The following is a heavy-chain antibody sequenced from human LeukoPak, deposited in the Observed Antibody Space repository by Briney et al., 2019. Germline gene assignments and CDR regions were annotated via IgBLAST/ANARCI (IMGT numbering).Heavy chain of an antibody. V-gene: IGHV3-53*01. CDR1: GFTVSSNY. D-gene: IGHD1-26*01. CDR3: ARFPSGSWPFGY. J-gene: IGHJ4*02. CDR2: IYSGGNT. Sequence: GGSLRLSCAASGFTVSSNYMSWVRQAPGKGLEWVSVIYSGGNTFYADSVKGRFTISRDNSKNTLYLQMNSLRAEDTAVYYCARFPSGSWPFGYWGQGTLVTVSS.